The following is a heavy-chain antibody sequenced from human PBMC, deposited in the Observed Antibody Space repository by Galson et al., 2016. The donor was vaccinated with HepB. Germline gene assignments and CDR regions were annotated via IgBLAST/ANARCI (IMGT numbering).Heavy chain of an antibody. CDR1: GFSFSSHG. CDR3: AREWQWLDVIDY. Sequence: SLRLSCAASGFSFSSHGMNWVRQAPGKGLEWVAIIWYDGVNKNYAESMKGRLTISRDNSKNTVYLQMNSLRAEDTAVYYCAREWQWLDVIDYWGQGTLVTVSS. V-gene: IGHV3-33*01. J-gene: IGHJ4*02. D-gene: IGHD6-19*01. CDR2: IWYDGVNK.